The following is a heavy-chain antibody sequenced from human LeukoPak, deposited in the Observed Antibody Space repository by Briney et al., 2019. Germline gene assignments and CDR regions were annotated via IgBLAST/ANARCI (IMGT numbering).Heavy chain of an antibody. D-gene: IGHD3-10*01. CDR2: ISGSDAGT. CDR1: GFTFNNYA. V-gene: IGHV3-23*01. J-gene: IGHJ4*02. Sequence: GGSLRLSCAASGFTFNNYAMSWVRQAPGKGLEWVSAISGSDAGTYYADSVKGRFTISRDNSKNTLYLQMNSLRAEDTAVYYCARAAGSIYGSGSIQYPGVGYWGQGTLVTVSS. CDR3: ARAAGSIYGSGSIQYPGVGY.